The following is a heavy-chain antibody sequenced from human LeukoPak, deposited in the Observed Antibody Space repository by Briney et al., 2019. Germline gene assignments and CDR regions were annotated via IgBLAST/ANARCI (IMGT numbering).Heavy chain of an antibody. J-gene: IGHJ4*02. Sequence: SETLSLTCTVSGSSISSYYWSWIRQPPGKRLEWIGYIYYSGSTNYNPSLKSRVTISVDTSKNQFSLKLSSVTAADTAVYYCARRSEQWLVFDYWGQGTLVTVSS. CDR1: GSSISSYY. CDR3: ARRSEQWLVFDY. D-gene: IGHD6-19*01. CDR2: IYYSGST. V-gene: IGHV4-59*08.